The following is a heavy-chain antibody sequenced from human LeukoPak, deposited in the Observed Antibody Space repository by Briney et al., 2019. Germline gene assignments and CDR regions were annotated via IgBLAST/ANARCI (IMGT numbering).Heavy chain of an antibody. CDR1: GYTFTGYY. J-gene: IGHJ4*02. V-gene: IGHV1-2*02. Sequence: GASVKVSCKASGYTFTGYYMHWVRQAPGQGLEWMGWINPNSGDTNYAQKFQGRVSMTRDTSISTAYMELGRLGSDDTAVYYCAPSGTSYSDYYYFDYWGQGTLVTVSS. CDR2: INPNSGDT. D-gene: IGHD1-26*01. CDR3: APSGTSYSDYYYFDY.